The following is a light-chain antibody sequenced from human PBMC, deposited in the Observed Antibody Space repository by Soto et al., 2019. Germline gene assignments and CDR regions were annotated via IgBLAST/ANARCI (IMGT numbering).Light chain of an antibody. CDR3: QQYHSLPRT. V-gene: IGKV3-20*01. CDR2: GAN. Sequence: LTQSPATLSLSPWEIATLSCRASQSLSNYLALFQQNPGQAPRLLIYGANIRAIGIADRFRGSGSGTDFTLTISRLEPEDFAVYYCQQYHSLPRTFGQGTKVDIK. J-gene: IGKJ1*01. CDR1: QSLSNY.